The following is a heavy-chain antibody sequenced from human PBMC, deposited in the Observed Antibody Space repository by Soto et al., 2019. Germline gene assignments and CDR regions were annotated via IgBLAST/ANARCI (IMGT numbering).Heavy chain of an antibody. Sequence: ASVKVSCKASGNTFTSYSMHWVRQAPGQGLEWMGIINPSGGSTSYAQKFQGRVTMTRDTSTSTVYMELSSLRSEETAVYYCARDSSPYYYDSSGYQALDYWGLGTLVTVSS. CDR2: INPSGGST. J-gene: IGHJ4*02. CDR1: GNTFTSYS. CDR3: ARDSSPYYYDSSGYQALDY. V-gene: IGHV1-46*01. D-gene: IGHD3-22*01.